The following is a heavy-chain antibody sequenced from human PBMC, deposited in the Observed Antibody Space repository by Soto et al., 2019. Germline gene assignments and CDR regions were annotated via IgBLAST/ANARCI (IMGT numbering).Heavy chain of an antibody. Sequence: SVKVSCMASGGTFSRYTITWVRQAPGQGREWMGGITPMFGTPNYAQKFQGRVTITADESTSTAYMELSSLRSEDTAMYYCARDGTLYDSSAYYYLYWGQGTLVTVSS. CDR3: ARDGTLYDSSAYYYLY. J-gene: IGHJ4*02. D-gene: IGHD3-22*01. CDR1: GGTFSRYT. V-gene: IGHV1-69*13. CDR2: ITPMFGTP.